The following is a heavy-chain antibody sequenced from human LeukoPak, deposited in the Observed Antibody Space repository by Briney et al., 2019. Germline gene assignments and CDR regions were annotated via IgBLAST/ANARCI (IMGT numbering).Heavy chain of an antibody. J-gene: IGHJ4*02. CDR2: IYYSGST. Sequence: SKTLSLTCTVSGGSISSSSYYWGWIRQPPGKGLEWIGSIYYSGSTYYNPSLKSRVTISVDTSKNQFSLKLSSVTAADTAVYYCARRGPAAIWDYWGQGTLVTVSS. CDR1: GGSISSSSYY. CDR3: ARRGPAAIWDY. V-gene: IGHV4-39*01. D-gene: IGHD2-2*01.